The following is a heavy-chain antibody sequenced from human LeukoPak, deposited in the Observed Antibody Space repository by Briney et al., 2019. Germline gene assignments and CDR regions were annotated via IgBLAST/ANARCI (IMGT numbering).Heavy chain of an antibody. CDR1: GGTFSSYA. D-gene: IGHD3-22*01. V-gene: IGHV1-69*04. CDR2: IIPILGIA. J-gene: IGHJ4*02. Sequence: SVKVSCKASGGTFSSYAISWVRQAPGQGLEWMGRIIPILGIANYAQKFQGRVTITADKSTSTAYMELSSLRSEDTAVYYCARVGGHYYDSSGYYWFSDWGRGTLVTVSS. CDR3: ARVGGHYYDSSGYYWFSD.